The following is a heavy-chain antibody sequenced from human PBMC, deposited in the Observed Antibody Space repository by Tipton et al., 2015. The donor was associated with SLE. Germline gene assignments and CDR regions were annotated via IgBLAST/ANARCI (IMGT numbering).Heavy chain of an antibody. V-gene: IGHV4-59*12. CDR2: IFYTGST. CDR3: ARGYCSDGVCYGFGFFDY. J-gene: IGHJ4*02. CDR1: GASFNIFY. D-gene: IGHD2-8*01. Sequence: TLSLTCSVSGASFNIFYWNWIRQPPGKGLEWIGSIFYTGSTKYNPSLQSLVTISLDTSKNQFSLNLSSVTAADTAVYFCARGYCSDGVCYGFGFFDYWGQGNLVTVSS.